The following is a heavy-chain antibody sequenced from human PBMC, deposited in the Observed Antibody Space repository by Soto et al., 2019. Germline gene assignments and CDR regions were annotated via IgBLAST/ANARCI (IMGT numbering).Heavy chain of an antibody. Sequence: GGPMRLSCAAAGVTFSSYWMHWVRQAPGKGLVWVSRINSDGSSTSYADSVKGRFTISRDNAKNTLYLQMNSLRAEDTAVYYCARDRYYYYGTDVWGQGTTVTVSS. CDR2: INSDGSST. CDR3: ARDRYYYYGTDV. V-gene: IGHV3-74*01. CDR1: GVTFSSYW. J-gene: IGHJ6*02.